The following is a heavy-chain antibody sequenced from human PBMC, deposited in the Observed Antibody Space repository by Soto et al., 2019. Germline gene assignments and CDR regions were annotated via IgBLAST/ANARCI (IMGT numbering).Heavy chain of an antibody. J-gene: IGHJ6*02. Sequence: SVKVSCKASGGTFSIYAISWVRQSPGQGLEWMGGIIPIFGTANYAQKFQGRVTITADESTSTAYMELSSLRSEDTAVYYCARASSSWYGGDYYYYYGMDVWGQGTTVTVSS. V-gene: IGHV1-69*13. CDR1: GGTFSIYA. CDR2: IIPIFGTA. CDR3: ARASSSWYGGDYYYYYGMDV. D-gene: IGHD6-13*01.